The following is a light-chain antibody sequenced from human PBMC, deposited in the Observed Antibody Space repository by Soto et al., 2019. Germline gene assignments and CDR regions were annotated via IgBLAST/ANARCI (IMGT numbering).Light chain of an antibody. Sequence: QSVLTQSPSASASLGASVKLTCTLSSGHSNYAIAWHQQKPEKGPRYLMKLNSDGSHSKGDGVPDRFSGSSSGAERYLTISSLQSEDEADYYCQTWGTGIRVFGGGTKLTVL. CDR1: SGHSNYA. V-gene: IGLV4-69*01. CDR2: LNSDGSH. CDR3: QTWGTGIRV. J-gene: IGLJ3*02.